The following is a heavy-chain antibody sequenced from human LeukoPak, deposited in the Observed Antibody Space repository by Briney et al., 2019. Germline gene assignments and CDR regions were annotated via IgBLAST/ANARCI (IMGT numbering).Heavy chain of an antibody. CDR3: ARDVRIAVAGTGGWFDP. CDR1: GFTFSSYG. CDR2: IWYDGSNK. J-gene: IGHJ5*02. Sequence: GGSLRLSCAASGFTFSSYGMHWVRQAPGKGLEWVAVIWYDGSNKYYADSVKGRFTISRDNSKNTLYLQVNSLRAEDTAVYYCARDVRIAVAGTGGWFDPWGQGTLVTVSS. D-gene: IGHD6-19*01. V-gene: IGHV3-33*01.